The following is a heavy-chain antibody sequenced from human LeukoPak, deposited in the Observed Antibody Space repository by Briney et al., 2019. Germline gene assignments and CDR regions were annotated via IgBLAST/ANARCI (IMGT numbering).Heavy chain of an antibody. D-gene: IGHD3-10*01. V-gene: IGHV3-23*01. CDR2: ISSGWRT. Sequence: GGSLRLSCAASGFTFSSYAMSWVRQAPGKGLEWVSAISSGWRTYYSDSVKGRFTISRDDAKNSLYLQMNSLRREDTAVYFCARDDLPFGAGSFFDLWGQGILVTVSS. CDR3: ARDDLPFGAGSFFDL. CDR1: GFTFSSYA. J-gene: IGHJ4*02.